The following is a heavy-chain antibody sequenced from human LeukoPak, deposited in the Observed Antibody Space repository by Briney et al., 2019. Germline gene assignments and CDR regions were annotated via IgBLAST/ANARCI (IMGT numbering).Heavy chain of an antibody. CDR1: GFTFDDYG. V-gene: IGHV3-20*04. D-gene: IGHD3-9*01. Sequence: GGSLRLSCAASGFTFDDYGMSWVRQAPGKGLEWVSGINWNGGSTGYADSVKGRFTTSRDNAKNSLYLQMNSLRAEDTAVYYCARGHTYYDILTGYYGGPEYFQHWGQGTLVTVSS. CDR2: INWNGGST. CDR3: ARGHTYYDILTGYYGGPEYFQH. J-gene: IGHJ1*01.